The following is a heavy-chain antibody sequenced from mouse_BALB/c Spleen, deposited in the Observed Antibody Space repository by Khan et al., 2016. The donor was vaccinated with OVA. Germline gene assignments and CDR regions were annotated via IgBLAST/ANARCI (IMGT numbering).Heavy chain of an antibody. CDR2: ISSGGDYT. V-gene: IGHV5-6*01. Sequence: EVELVESGGDLVKPGGSLKLSCAASGFTFSSYSMSWVRQTPDKRLEWVASISSGGDYTYYPDIVKGRFTISRDNAKNTLYLQMSSLKSEDTPMDYCASHLTGSCAYWGQGTLVTVSA. D-gene: IGHD4-1*01. CDR1: GFTFSSYS. J-gene: IGHJ3*01. CDR3: ASHLTGSCAY.